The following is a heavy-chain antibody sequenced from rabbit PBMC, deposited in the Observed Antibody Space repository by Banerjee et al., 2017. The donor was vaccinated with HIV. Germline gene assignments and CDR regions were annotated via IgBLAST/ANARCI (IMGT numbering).Heavy chain of an antibody. J-gene: IGHJ4*01. Sequence: QSLEESGGDLVKPGASLTLTCKASGFSFSSGYDMCWVRQAPGKGLEWIACFHADSSGSTYYASWAKGRFTISKTSSTTVTLQMTSLTAADTATYFCARQWNLWGPGTLVTVS. CDR1: GFSFSSGYD. CDR3: ARQWNL. CDR2: FHADSSGST. V-gene: IGHV1S40*01.